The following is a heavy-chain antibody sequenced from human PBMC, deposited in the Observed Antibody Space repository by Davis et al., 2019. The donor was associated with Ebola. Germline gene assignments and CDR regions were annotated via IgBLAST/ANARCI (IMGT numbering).Heavy chain of an antibody. J-gene: IGHJ1*01. V-gene: IGHV3-23*01. Sequence: GESLKISCAASGFTFSNYAMSWVRQAPGKGLEWVSSISGSGGSTYNADSVKGRFTISRDDSKNTVYLQMNSLTTEDTAIYFCARDSRGGGVTSKVLQHWGQGTLVTVSS. CDR2: ISGSGGST. CDR3: ARDSRGGGVTSKVLQH. CDR1: GFTFSNYA. D-gene: IGHD2-21*02.